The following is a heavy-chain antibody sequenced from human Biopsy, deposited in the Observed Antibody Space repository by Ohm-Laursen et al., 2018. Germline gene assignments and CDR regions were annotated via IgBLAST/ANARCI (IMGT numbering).Heavy chain of an antibody. CDR2: IYSSGST. CDR3: ARWTPEYDSSRYYLDAFDI. CDR1: GGSLSSYY. D-gene: IGHD3-22*01. Sequence: SQTLSLTCTVSGGSLSSYYWSWIRQPAGKGLEWIGRIYSSGSTNYNPSLKSRVTLSMDTSKRQFSLKLSFVTAADTAVYYCARWTPEYDSSRYYLDAFDIWGQGTKVTVS. V-gene: IGHV4-4*07. J-gene: IGHJ3*02.